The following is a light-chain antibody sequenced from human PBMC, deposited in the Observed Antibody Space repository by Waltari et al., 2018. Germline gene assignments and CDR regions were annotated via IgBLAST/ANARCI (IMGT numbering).Light chain of an antibody. V-gene: IGLV1-44*01. Sequence: QSVLTQPPSASGTPGQRVSISCSGSTSNIGSNAVSWYQHLPGAAPRLLIYNTNRGPSGGPARVSGSKSGTSASLAISGLQSEDECDYYCAAWDDNLNGPVFGGGTKLTVL. CDR1: TSNIGSNA. CDR2: NTN. CDR3: AAWDDNLNGPV. J-gene: IGLJ2*01.